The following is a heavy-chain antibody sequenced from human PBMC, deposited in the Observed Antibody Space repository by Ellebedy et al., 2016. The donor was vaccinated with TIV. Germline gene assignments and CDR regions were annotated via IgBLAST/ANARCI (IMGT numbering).Heavy chain of an antibody. D-gene: IGHD2-15*01. CDR2: IGSNGIAT. Sequence: GGSLRLSXAVSGFTFSDYWMSWVRQAPGKGLEWVSAIGSNGIATYYKDSVKGRFTISRDNSKNTLYLQMDSLRAEDTAVYYCAKSGYCSGGRCYVGPSDYWGQGTLVNVSS. CDR1: GFTFSDYW. J-gene: IGHJ4*02. CDR3: AKSGYCSGGRCYVGPSDY. V-gene: IGHV3-23*01.